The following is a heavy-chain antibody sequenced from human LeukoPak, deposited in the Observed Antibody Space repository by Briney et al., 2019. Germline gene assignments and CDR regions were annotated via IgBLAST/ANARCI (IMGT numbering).Heavy chain of an antibody. J-gene: IGHJ4*02. D-gene: IGHD5-18*01. CDR3: ARGGPIQLWLPYFDY. V-gene: IGHV1-3*01. Sequence: GASVKVSCKASGYTFTSYAMHWVRQAPGQRLEWMGWINAGNGNTKYSQKFQGRVTITRDTSASTAYMELSSLRSEDTAVYYCARGGPIQLWLPYFDYWGQGTLVTVSS. CDR2: INAGNGNT. CDR1: GYTFTSYA.